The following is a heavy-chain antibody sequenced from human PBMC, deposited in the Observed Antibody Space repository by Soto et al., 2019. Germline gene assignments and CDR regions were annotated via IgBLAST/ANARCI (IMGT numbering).Heavy chain of an antibody. V-gene: IGHV5-51*01. CDR2: IYPGDSDT. CDR3: ARQRITGTPYDAFDI. D-gene: IGHD1-20*01. J-gene: IGHJ3*02. CDR1: GYSFTSYW. Sequence: GDALKISCKGSGYSFTSYWIGWVRQMPGKGLEWMGIIYPGDSDTRYSPSFQGQVTISADKSISTAYLQWSSLKASDTAMYYCARQRITGTPYDAFDIWGQGTMVTVSS.